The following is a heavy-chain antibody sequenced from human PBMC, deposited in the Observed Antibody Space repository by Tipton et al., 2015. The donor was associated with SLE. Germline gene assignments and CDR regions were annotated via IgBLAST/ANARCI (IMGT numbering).Heavy chain of an antibody. J-gene: IGHJ4*02. CDR3: ARGDSGSWFFDY. D-gene: IGHD1-26*01. V-gene: IGHV4-59*01. CDR1: SDSMSSYY. Sequence: TLSLTCTVSSDSMSSYYWSWIRQPPGKGLEWIGYIYYSEITSYNPSLKSRVTISVDTSKNQFSLKLSSVTAADTAVYFCARGDSGSWFFDYWGQGTLVTVSS. CDR2: IYYSEIT.